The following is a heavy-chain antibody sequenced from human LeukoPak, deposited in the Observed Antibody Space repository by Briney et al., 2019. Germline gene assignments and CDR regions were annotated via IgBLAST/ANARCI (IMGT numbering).Heavy chain of an antibody. CDR1: GYTFTDYY. CDR2: INPKSGGT. V-gene: IGHV1-2*02. D-gene: IGHD7-27*01. J-gene: IGHJ4*02. CDR3: VRAGELDY. Sequence: ASVKVSCKASGYTFTDYYMNWVRQAPGQGLEWMGWINPKSGGTKYAQKFQGRVTMTRDTSITTAYMELTILSSDDTAVFYCVRAGELDYWGQRTLVTVSS.